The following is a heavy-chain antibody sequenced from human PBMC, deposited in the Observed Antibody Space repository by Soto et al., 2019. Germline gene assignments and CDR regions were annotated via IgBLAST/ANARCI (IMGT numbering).Heavy chain of an antibody. V-gene: IGHV3-23*01. CDR1: GFPFSSYA. CDR3: AKVAREDYYDSSGYYGY. D-gene: IGHD3-22*01. CDR2: ISGSGGST. J-gene: IGHJ4*02. Sequence: GGSLRLSCAASGFPFSSYAMSWVRQAPGKGLEWVSAISGSGGSTYYADSVKGRFTISRDNSKNTLYLQMNSLRAEDTAVYYCAKVAREDYYDSSGYYGYWGQGTLVTVSS.